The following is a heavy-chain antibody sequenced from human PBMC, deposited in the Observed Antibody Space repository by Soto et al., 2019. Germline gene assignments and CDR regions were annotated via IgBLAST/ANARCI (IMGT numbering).Heavy chain of an antibody. J-gene: IGHJ6*02. CDR3: ARSDRLLDGMDV. CDR1: GGSISSSSYY. Sequence: QLQLQESGPGLVKPSETLSLTCTVSGGSISSSSYYWGWIRQPPGKGLEWIGSIYYSGSTYYNPSLKSRVTLSVDPSKNQFSRKLSSVTAADTAVYYSARSDRLLDGMDVWGHGTTVTVSS. V-gene: IGHV4-39*01. CDR2: IYYSGST. D-gene: IGHD2-15*01.